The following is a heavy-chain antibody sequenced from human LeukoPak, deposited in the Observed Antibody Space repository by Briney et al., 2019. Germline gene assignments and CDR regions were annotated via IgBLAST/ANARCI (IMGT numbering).Heavy chain of an antibody. CDR3: ARTPYYYDSSGYSPWYFDL. V-gene: IGHV4-39*07. Sequence: SETLSLTCTVSGGSISSSSYYWGWIRQPPGKGLEWIGSIYYSGSTNYNPSLKSRVTISVDTSKNQFSLKLSSVTAADTAVYYCARTPYYYDSSGYSPWYFDLWGRGTLVTVSS. CDR1: GGSISSSSYY. CDR2: IYYSGST. J-gene: IGHJ2*01. D-gene: IGHD3-22*01.